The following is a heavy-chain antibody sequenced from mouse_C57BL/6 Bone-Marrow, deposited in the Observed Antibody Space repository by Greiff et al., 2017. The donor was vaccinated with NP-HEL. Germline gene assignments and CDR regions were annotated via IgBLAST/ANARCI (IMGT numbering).Heavy chain of an antibody. CDR3: ARPLLLRSFAY. CDR1: GFTFSDYG. Sequence: EVKVEESGGGLVKPGGSLKLSCAASGFTFSDYGMHWVRQAPEKGLEWVAYIRSGSSTIYYADTVKGRFTISRDNAKNTLFLQMTRLRSEDTAMYYCARPLLLRSFAYWGQGTLVTVSA. D-gene: IGHD1-1*01. V-gene: IGHV5-17*01. CDR2: IRSGSSTI. J-gene: IGHJ3*01.